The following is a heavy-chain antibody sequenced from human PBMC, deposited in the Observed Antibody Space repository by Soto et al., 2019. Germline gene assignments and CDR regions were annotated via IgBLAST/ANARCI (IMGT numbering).Heavy chain of an antibody. Sequence: EVELVESGGGLVQPGGSLRLSCAASGLTVSSNYFSWVRQAPGKGLEWVSVTYPGGTTYYADYVKGRLTISRDNSKNTLYLQMNSLRAEDTAVYYCARDHDYFDYWGQGTLVTVSS. CDR1: GLTVSSNY. V-gene: IGHV3-66*01. CDR2: TYPGGTT. J-gene: IGHJ4*02. CDR3: ARDHDYFDY.